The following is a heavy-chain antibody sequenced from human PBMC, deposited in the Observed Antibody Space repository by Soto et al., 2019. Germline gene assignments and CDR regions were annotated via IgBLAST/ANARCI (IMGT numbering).Heavy chain of an antibody. CDR2: TYYRSKWYY. CDR3: ARERAQLLQYGGVAFDI. J-gene: IGHJ3*02. V-gene: IGHV6-1*01. D-gene: IGHD2-2*01. CDR1: GYSLSSNSAA. Sequence: SQTLSLTCAISGYSLSSNSAALNWITQSPARVREWLGRTYYRSKWYYDYAVSVKSRITLNPDTYKSQSTLQLNSVSPEDNAAAYCARERAQLLQYGGVAFDIWGQGTMVTVSS.